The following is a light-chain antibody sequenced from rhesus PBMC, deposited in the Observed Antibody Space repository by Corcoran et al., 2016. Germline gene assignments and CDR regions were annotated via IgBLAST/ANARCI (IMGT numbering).Light chain of an antibody. CDR2: GAS. V-gene: IGKV3-31*02. CDR3: QETSNLFT. CDR1: QSVSTY. Sequence: EIVMTQSPATLSLSPGETATISCRTSQSVSTYLAWYQQKPGQPPRPLIYGASSRTPDIPDRFRSRGSGPDFPLTIHSLEPEDFAVYYCQETSNLFTFGPGTKLDIK. J-gene: IGKJ3*01.